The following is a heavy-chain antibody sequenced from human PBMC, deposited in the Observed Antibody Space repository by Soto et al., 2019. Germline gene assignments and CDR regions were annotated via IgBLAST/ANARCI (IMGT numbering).Heavy chain of an antibody. V-gene: IGHV3-23*01. CDR1: GFTCSSYA. J-gene: IGHJ6*02. CDR2: SSGSGGST. CDR3: AIVDLVIPARYSGYVRNYYNYGMDV. Sequence: EVQLLESGGGLVQPGGSLRLSCAASGFTCSSYAMSWVRQAQGKGLAWVSASSGSGGSTYYADSVKERFTISRDNSKNTMYRQMNILKVEATEVYYCAIVDLVIPARYSGYVRNYYNYGMDVWGQVTTVTIS. D-gene: IGHD5-12*01.